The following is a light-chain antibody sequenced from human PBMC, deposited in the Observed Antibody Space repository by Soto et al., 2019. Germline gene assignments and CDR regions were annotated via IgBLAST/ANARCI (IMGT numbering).Light chain of an antibody. CDR2: AAS. Sequence: DLQMTQSPSSLSASVGDRVTITCRASQSIGRHLNWYQQKPGKAPELLIYAASSSQSGVPSRFSGSGSGTDFSLTISSLQPEDFATYYCLQSYSSPRTFGQGTTVETK. CDR1: QSIGRH. V-gene: IGKV1-39*01. J-gene: IGKJ1*01. CDR3: LQSYSSPRT.